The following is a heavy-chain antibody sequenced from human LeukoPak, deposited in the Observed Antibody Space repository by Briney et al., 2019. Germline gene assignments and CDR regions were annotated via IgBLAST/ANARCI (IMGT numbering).Heavy chain of an antibody. CDR3: ARVALAGAFDI. V-gene: IGHV4-4*07. CDR1: GGSISSYY. CDR2: IYTSGST. Sequence: SETLSLTCTVSGGSISSYYWSWIRQPAGKGLEWIGRIYTSGSTNYNPSLKSRVTMSVDSSKNLFSLKLSSVTAADTAVYYCARVALAGAFDIWGQGTMVTVSS. D-gene: IGHD6-19*01. J-gene: IGHJ3*02.